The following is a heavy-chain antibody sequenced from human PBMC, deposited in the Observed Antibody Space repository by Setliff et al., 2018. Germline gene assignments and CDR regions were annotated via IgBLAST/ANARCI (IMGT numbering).Heavy chain of an antibody. Sequence: SETLSLTCTVSGVSTSGHYWNWIRQPPGKGLEWIGYIYYDGNTKYNPPLKSRVTMSIDPSKNQLSLKLTTVSAADTAVYSCARDPGHRSGTWSLDYWGQGTLVTVSS. CDR1: GVSTSGHY. J-gene: IGHJ4*02. CDR2: IYYDGNT. V-gene: IGHV4-59*11. CDR3: ARDPGHRSGTWSLDY.